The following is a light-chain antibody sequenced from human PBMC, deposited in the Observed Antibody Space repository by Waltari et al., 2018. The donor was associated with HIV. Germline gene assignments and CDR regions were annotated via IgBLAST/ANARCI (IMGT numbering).Light chain of an antibody. CDR3: SLYMGGGIWV. CDR2: STN. CDR1: SGSVSASYC. Sequence: QTVVTQEPSFSVSPGGTVTLTCGLSSGSVSASYCPSWYQQTPGQAPRTITYSTNTRSSGVPDRFSGSILGNKAALTITGAQADDESVYYCSLYMGGGIWVFGGGTKLTVL. V-gene: IGLV8-61*01. J-gene: IGLJ3*02.